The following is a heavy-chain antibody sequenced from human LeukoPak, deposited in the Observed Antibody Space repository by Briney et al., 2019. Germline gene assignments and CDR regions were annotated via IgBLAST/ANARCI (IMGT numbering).Heavy chain of an antibody. V-gene: IGHV4-34*01. Sequence: GSLRLSCAASRFTLSNYWMSWVRQPPGKGLEWIGEINHSGSTNYNPSLKSRVTISVDTSKNQFSLKLSSVTAADTAVYYCARRGLAARSLDYWGQGTLVTVSS. CDR3: ARRGLAARSLDY. CDR2: INHSGST. D-gene: IGHD6-13*01. J-gene: IGHJ4*02. CDR1: RFTLSNYW.